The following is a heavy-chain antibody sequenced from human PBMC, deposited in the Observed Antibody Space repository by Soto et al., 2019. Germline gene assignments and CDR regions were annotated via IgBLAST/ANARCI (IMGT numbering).Heavy chain of an antibody. V-gene: IGHV3-7*03. D-gene: IGHD2-15*01. CDR2: IKLSGTTT. J-gene: IGHJ4*02. Sequence: PGGSLRLSCAASGFMFSNYWMTWVRQAPGKGLEWVANIKLSGTTTDYVESVKGRFTISKDKSMNTVYLQMNSLRVEDAAVYYCTKDRVPDGIYSFDYWGQGALVSVSS. CDR1: GFMFSNYW. CDR3: TKDRVPDGIYSFDY.